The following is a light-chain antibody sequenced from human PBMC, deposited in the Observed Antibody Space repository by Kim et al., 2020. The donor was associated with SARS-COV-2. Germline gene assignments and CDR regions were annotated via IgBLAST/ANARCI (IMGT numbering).Light chain of an antibody. J-gene: IGKJ4*01. CDR1: QSISSN. CDR3: QQYDDWLT. V-gene: IGKV3-15*01. Sequence: SVSPGERATLSCRASQSISSNLAWYQQKPGQTPRLLIFGASSRVTGIPARFSGSGSGTEFTLTISSLQSEDFAVYYCQQYDDWLTFGGGTKVDIK. CDR2: GAS.